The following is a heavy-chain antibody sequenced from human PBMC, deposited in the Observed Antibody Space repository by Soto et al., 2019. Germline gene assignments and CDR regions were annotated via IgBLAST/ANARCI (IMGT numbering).Heavy chain of an antibody. V-gene: IGHV4-4*07. CDR3: ASHIVGAIDV. CDR2: IYTSGST. D-gene: IGHD1-26*01. J-gene: IGHJ6*02. CDR1: GGSISSYY. Sequence: PSETLSLPCTVPGGSISSYYLSWIRQPAGKGLEWIGRIYTSGSTNYNPSLKSRVTMSVDTSKNQFSLKLSSVTAADTAVYYCASHIVGAIDVWGQGTTVTVSS.